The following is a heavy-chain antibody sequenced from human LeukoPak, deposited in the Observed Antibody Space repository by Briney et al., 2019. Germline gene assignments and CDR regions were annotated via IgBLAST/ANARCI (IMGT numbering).Heavy chain of an antibody. Sequence: EGSLRLSCVGSGFTFRNHWVNWVRQSPRKGLEWVANIKPDGIDKYYVDSARGRFTVSRDNAKNSAFLQMNSLRAEDTAIYYCATISAQTFDIWGQGTLVSVSS. CDR1: GFTFRNHW. D-gene: IGHD5-24*01. J-gene: IGHJ3*02. CDR3: ATISAQTFDI. V-gene: IGHV3-7*01. CDR2: IKPDGIDK.